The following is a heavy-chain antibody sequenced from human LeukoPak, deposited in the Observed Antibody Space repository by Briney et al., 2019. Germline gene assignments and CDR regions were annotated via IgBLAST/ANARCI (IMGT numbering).Heavy chain of an antibody. V-gene: IGHV3-23*01. CDR2: ISGSGGGT. J-gene: IGHJ4*02. D-gene: IGHD3-22*01. CDR1: GFTFSSYA. Sequence: PGGSLRLSCAASGFTFSSYAMSWVRQAPGKGLEWVSAISGSGGGTYYADSVKGRFTISRDNSKNTLYLQMNSLRAEDTAVYYCAKTSYYYDSSGYYYGYYFDYWGQGTLVTVSS. CDR3: AKTSYYYDSSGYYYGYYFDY.